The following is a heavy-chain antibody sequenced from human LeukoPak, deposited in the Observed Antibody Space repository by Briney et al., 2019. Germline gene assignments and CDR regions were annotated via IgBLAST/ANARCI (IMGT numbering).Heavy chain of an antibody. CDR1: GFTFSSYA. CDR2: ISGSGGST. CDR3: AKAAGVVIAAAGRFDY. V-gene: IGHV3-23*01. Sequence: PGGSLRLSCAASGFTFSSYAMSWVRQAPGKGLEWVSAISGSGGSTYYAYSVKGRFTISRDNSKNTLYLQMNSLRAEDTAVYYCAKAAGVVIAAAGRFDYWGQGTLVAVSS. J-gene: IGHJ4*02. D-gene: IGHD6-13*01.